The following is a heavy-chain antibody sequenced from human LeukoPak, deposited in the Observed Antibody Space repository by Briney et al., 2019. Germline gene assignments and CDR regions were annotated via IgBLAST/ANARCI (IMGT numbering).Heavy chain of an antibody. J-gene: IGHJ4*02. CDR2: IIPIVGIA. Sequence: GASVKVSCKASGGTFSSYAISWVRQAPGQGLEWMGGIIPIVGIANYAQKFRGRVTITADKSTNTAYMELSSLRSEDTAVYYCARDGEMAAIYFDYWGQGTLVTVSS. V-gene: IGHV1-69*10. D-gene: IGHD5-24*01. CDR3: ARDGEMAAIYFDY. CDR1: GGTFSSYA.